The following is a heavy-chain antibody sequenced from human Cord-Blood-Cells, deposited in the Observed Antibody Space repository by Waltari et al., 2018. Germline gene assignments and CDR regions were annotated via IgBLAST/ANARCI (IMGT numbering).Heavy chain of an antibody. CDR3: AKDLSITGTAFDI. V-gene: IGHV3-9*01. D-gene: IGHD1-20*01. Sequence: EVQLVESGGGLVQPGRSLRLSCAASGFTFDDYAMHWVRQAAGKGLEWVSGISVKSGSIGYADSVKGRFTISRDNAKNSLYLQMNSLRAEDTALYYCAKDLSITGTAFDIWGQGTMVTVSS. CDR2: ISVKSGSI. CDR1: GFTFDDYA. J-gene: IGHJ3*02.